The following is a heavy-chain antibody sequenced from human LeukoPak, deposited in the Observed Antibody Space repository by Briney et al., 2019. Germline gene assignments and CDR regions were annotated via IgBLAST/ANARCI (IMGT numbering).Heavy chain of an antibody. V-gene: IGHV4-59*01. D-gene: IGHD3-10*01. CDR1: GGSISSYY. CDR2: IYYSGST. CDR3: ARSATGSYYIPYYYYYYMDV. J-gene: IGHJ6*03. Sequence: SETLSLTCTVSGGSISSYYWSWIRQPPGKGLEWIGYIYYSGSTNYNPSLKSRVTISVDTSKGQFSLKLSSVTAADTAVYYCARSATGSYYIPYYYYYYMDVWGKGTTVTVSS.